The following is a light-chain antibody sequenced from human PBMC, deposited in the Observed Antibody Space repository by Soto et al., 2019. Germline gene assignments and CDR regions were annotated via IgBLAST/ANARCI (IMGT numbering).Light chain of an antibody. CDR3: TSYTRTSKYV. V-gene: IGLV2-14*01. Sequence: QSVLTQPASVSGSPGQSVTISCTGTSSDVGGYKYVSWYQHHPGKAPKLILYEIRNRPSGVSNRFSGSKSGNTASLTISGLQAEDEADYYCTSYTRTSKYVFGTGTKVTVL. CDR2: EIR. CDR1: SSDVGGYKY. J-gene: IGLJ1*01.